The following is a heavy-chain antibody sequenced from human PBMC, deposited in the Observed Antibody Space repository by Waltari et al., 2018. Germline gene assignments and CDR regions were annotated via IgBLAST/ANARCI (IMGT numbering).Heavy chain of an antibody. CDR2: IIPIFGTA. V-gene: IGHV1-69*14. Sequence: QVQLVQSGGEVKKPGSSAKVSCQAAGGTFSSYAISLTRQAPGQGLEWMGGIIPIFGTANYAQKFQGRVTITADKSTSTAYMELSSLRSEDTAVYYCARGGSSSFHDYWGQGTLVTVSS. J-gene: IGHJ4*02. D-gene: IGHD6-13*01. CDR1: GGTFSSYA. CDR3: ARGGSSSFHDY.